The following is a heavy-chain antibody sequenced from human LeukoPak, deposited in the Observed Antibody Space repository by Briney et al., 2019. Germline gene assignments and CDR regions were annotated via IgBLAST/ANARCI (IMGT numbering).Heavy chain of an antibody. CDR3: AGGRSVAGGWYRPDAFDI. V-gene: IGHV4-59*08. D-gene: IGHD6-19*01. Sequence: PSETLSLTCTVSRGSISSDYWSWIRQPPGKGLEWIGYIYYSGSTNYNPSLKSRVTISVDTSKNQFSLKLSSVTAADTAVYYCAGGRSVAGGWYRPDAFDIWGRGTMVTVSS. J-gene: IGHJ3*02. CDR2: IYYSGST. CDR1: RGSISSDY.